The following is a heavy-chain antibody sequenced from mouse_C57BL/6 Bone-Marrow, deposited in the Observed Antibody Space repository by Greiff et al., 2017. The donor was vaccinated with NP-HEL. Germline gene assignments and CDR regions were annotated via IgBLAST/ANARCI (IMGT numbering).Heavy chain of an antibody. Sequence: EVQVVESGGGLVQPKGSLKLSCAASGFSFNTYAMNWVRQAPGTGLEWVSRIRSNSNNYETSYADSVKDSFTISRDDSESILYLQMNNLKTEDTAMYYCVRHGGYYAMDYWGQGTSVTVSS. CDR2: IRSNSNNYET. CDR1: GFSFNTYA. J-gene: IGHJ4*01. CDR3: VRHGGYYAMDY. V-gene: IGHV10-1*01.